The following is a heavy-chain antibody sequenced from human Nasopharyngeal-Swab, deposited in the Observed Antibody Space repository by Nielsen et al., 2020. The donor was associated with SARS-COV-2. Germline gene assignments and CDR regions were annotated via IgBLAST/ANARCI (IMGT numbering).Heavy chain of an antibody. Sequence: GESMKIACATSGFTFKSFPMHWVRKGPDKGLERVAVISYDVDKTFYADSVKGRFTVSRDNAKNTLYLQMVNLRVEDTAVYYCARGASFGAVSDAMDVWGQGTTVTVSS. V-gene: IGHV3-30-3*01. J-gene: IGHJ6*02. CDR1: GFTFKSFP. D-gene: IGHD3-10*01. CDR2: ISYDVDKT. CDR3: ARGASFGAVSDAMDV.